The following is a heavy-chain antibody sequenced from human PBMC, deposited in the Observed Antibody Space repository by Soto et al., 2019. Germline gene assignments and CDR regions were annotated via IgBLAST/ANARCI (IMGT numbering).Heavy chain of an antibody. CDR2: INPQTGGT. J-gene: IGHJ6*02. Sequence: ASLKCYWKPSGYTCTGYYIQWVRETPGQGLEWMGWINPQTGGTSYAQKFQGRVTLSRDTSINTAYLELSRLRFDDAAVYFCARERYQVISDGMDVWGQGTTVTVSS. V-gene: IGHV1-2*02. D-gene: IGHD2-2*01. CDR1: GYTCTGYY. CDR3: ARERYQVISDGMDV.